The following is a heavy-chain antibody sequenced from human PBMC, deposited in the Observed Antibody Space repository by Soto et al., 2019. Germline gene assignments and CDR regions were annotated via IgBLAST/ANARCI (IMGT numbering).Heavy chain of an antibody. D-gene: IGHD3-3*01. J-gene: IGHJ5*02. CDR2: ISAYNGNT. Sequence: GASVKVSCKASGYTFTSYGISWVRQAPGQGLEWMGWISAYNGNTNYAQKLQGRVTMTTDTSTSTAYMELRSLRSDDTAVYYCARDLLPITIFGVVINNWLDPWGQGTLVTVSS. CDR3: ARDLLPITIFGVVINNWLDP. V-gene: IGHV1-18*01. CDR1: GYTFTSYG.